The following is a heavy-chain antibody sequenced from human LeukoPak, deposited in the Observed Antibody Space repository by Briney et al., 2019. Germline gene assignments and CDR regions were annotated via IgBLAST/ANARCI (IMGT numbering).Heavy chain of an antibody. D-gene: IGHD3-3*01. CDR1: GFTFSSYA. CDR3: AKVGGVVIPGSY. Sequence: AGGSLRLSCAASGFTFSSYAMSWVRQAPGKGLEWVSAISGSGGSTYYADSVKGRFTISRDNSKNTLYLQMNSLRAEDTAVYFCAKVGGVVIPGSYWGQGTLVTISS. V-gene: IGHV3-23*01. J-gene: IGHJ4*02. CDR2: ISGSGGST.